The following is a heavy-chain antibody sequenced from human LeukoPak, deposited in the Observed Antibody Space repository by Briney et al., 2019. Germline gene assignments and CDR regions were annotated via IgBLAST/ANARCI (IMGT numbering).Heavy chain of an antibody. D-gene: IGHD5-12*01. CDR3: ANIPGGYSGYERNY. Sequence: GASVKVSCKASGYTFTGYYMHWVRQAPGQGLEWMGWINPNSGGTNYAQKFQGRVTMTRDTSISTAYMELSRLRSDDTAVYYCANIPGGYSGYERNYWGQGTLVTVSS. V-gene: IGHV1-2*02. CDR1: GYTFTGYY. J-gene: IGHJ4*02. CDR2: INPNSGGT.